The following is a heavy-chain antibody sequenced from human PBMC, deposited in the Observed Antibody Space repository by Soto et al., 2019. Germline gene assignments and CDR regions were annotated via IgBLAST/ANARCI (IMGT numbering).Heavy chain of an antibody. CDR3: ARSSGYDQPLY. CDR1: GFTFSSYA. V-gene: IGHV3-23*01. J-gene: IGHJ4*02. D-gene: IGHD5-12*01. CDR2: IYSSGEST. Sequence: PGGSLRLSCAGSGFTFSSYAMNWVRQTPGKGLEWVSGIYSSGESTHYADSVKGRFTISRDNSKNTVFLQMNSLRADDTALYFCARSSGYDQPLYWSQGTPVTVSS.